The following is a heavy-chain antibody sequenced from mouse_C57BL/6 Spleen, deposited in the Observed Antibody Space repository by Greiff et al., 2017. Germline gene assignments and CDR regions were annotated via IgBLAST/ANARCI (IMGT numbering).Heavy chain of an antibody. Sequence: VQLQQSGAELVRPGASVTLSCKASGYTFTDYEMHWVKQTPVHGLEWIGAIDPETGGTDYNEKFKGQAILTADKSSSTAYMELLSLTSEDSAVEFCTGWIPWFADWGEGTLVTVYA. J-gene: IGHJ3*01. CDR3: TGWIPWFAD. CDR2: IDPETGGT. CDR1: GYTFTDYE. V-gene: IGHV1-15*01. D-gene: IGHD3-3*01.